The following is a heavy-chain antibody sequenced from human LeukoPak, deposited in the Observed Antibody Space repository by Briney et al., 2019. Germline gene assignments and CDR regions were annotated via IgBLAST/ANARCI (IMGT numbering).Heavy chain of an antibody. CDR1: GFTFSDYY. Sequence: PGGSLRLSCAASGFTFSDYYMSWIRQAPGKGLEWASYISGSGSSIHYADSVKGRFTIPRDNAKNSLYLHMNSLRAEDTAVYYCARVLGLSGFDYWGQGTLVTVSS. D-gene: IGHD4/OR15-4a*01. CDR3: ARVLGLSGFDY. CDR2: ISGSGSSI. J-gene: IGHJ4*02. V-gene: IGHV3-11*01.